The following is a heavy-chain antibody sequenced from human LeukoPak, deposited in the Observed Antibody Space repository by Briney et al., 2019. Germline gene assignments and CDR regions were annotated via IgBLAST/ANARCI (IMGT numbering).Heavy chain of an antibody. CDR1: GFTFSSYS. CDR3: ARDEVDYGDTNYFDY. J-gene: IGHJ4*02. Sequence: GGSLRLSCAASGFTFSSYSMNWVRQAPGKGLEWVSSISSSSSYIYYADSVKGRFTISRDNAKNSLYLQTNSLRAEDTAVYCCARDEVDYGDTNYFDYWGQGTLVTVSS. V-gene: IGHV3-21*01. CDR2: ISSSSSYI. D-gene: IGHD4-17*01.